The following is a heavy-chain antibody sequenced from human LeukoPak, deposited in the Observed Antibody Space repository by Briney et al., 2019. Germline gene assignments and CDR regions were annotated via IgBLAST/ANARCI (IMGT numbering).Heavy chain of an antibody. V-gene: IGHV3-23*01. J-gene: IGHJ4*02. CDR2: ISVSGGNT. D-gene: IGHD3-22*01. CDR3: AKSGPYDSSGYTFDY. Sequence: GGSLRLSCAASGFTFSSYAMSWVRQSPGKGLEWVSVISVSGGNTYYADSVKGRFTISRDNSKNTLYLQMYSLRAEDTAVYYCAKSGPYDSSGYTFDYWGQGTLVTVSS. CDR1: GFTFSSYA.